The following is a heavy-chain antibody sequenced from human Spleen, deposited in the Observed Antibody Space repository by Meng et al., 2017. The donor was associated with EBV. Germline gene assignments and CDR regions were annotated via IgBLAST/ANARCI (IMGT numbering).Heavy chain of an antibody. J-gene: IGHJ4*02. CDR1: GGSFSDYY. V-gene: IGHV4-34*01. D-gene: IGHD3-16*01. CDR2: IDHRGSP. CDR3: ARGDDYRYAY. Sequence: QVRPQQWGAGLLKPSETLSLTCAVYGGSFSDYYWSWIRQPPGKGLEWIGEIDHRGSPNYNPSLMSRVTISLDTSRNHFSLELTSVTDADTAVYYCARGDDYRYAYWGQGTLVTVSS.